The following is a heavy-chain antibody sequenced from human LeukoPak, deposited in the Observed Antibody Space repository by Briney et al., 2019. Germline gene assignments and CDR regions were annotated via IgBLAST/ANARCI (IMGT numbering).Heavy chain of an antibody. V-gene: IGHV4-39*07. D-gene: IGHD3-22*01. J-gene: IGHJ4*02. CDR3: ASSYDSSGYYYGNFDY. CDR2: IYYSGST. Sequence: PSETLSLTCTVSGGSISSSSYYWGWIRQPPGKGLEWIGSIYYSGSTNYNPSLKSRVTISVDTSKNQFSLKLSSVTAADTAVYYCASSYDSSGYYYGNFDYWGQGTLVTVSS. CDR1: GGSISSSSYY.